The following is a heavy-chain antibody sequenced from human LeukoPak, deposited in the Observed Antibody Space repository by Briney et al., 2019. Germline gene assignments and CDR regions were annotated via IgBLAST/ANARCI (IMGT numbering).Heavy chain of an antibody. Sequence: ASVTVSCKASGYTFTDYYMHWVRQAPGQGLEWMGWINPNSGGTNYAQKFQGRVTITRDTSISTAYMELSRLRSDDTAVYYCARVVAYYYDSSGYLDYWGQGTLVTVSS. J-gene: IGHJ4*02. D-gene: IGHD3-22*01. CDR2: INPNSGGT. CDR1: GYTFTDYY. V-gene: IGHV1-2*02. CDR3: ARVVAYYYDSSGYLDY.